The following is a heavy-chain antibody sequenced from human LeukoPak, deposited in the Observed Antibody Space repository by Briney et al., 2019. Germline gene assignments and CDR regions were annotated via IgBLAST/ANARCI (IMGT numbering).Heavy chain of an antibody. CDR1: GGSISSYY. CDR3: ARPLTGTTLIFDY. Sequence: PSETLSLTCTLSGGSISSYYWSWLRQPPGKGLEWIGYIYYSGSTSYNPSLKSRVTISVDTSKNQFSLKLSSVTAADTAVYYCARPLTGTTLIFDYWGQGTLVTVSS. V-gene: IGHV4-59*01. D-gene: IGHD1-7*01. J-gene: IGHJ4*02. CDR2: IYYSGST.